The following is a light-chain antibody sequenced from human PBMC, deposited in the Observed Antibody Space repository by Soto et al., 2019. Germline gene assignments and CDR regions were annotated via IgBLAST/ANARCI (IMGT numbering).Light chain of an antibody. CDR1: QSISSW. Sequence: DIQMTQSPSTLSASVGDRVTITCRASQSISSWLAWYQQKPGKAPKLLIYDTSSLESGVPSRFSGSGSGTEFTLTISSRQPDDFAIYYCKQYSSYWTFGQGTKVEIK. CDR3: KQYSSYWT. V-gene: IGKV1-5*01. CDR2: DTS. J-gene: IGKJ1*01.